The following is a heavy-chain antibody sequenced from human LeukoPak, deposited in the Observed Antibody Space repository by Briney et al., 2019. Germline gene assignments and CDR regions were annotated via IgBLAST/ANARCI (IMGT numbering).Heavy chain of an antibody. D-gene: IGHD3-10*01. CDR2: ISAYNGNT. Sequence: ASVKVSCKGSGYTFSGYYMHWVRQAPGQGLEWMGWISAYNGNTNYAQKLQGRVTMTTDTSTSTAYMELRSLRSDDTAVYYCARDPGGLWFGELFTIDYWGQGTLVTVSS. V-gene: IGHV1-18*04. CDR3: ARDPGGLWFGELFTIDY. J-gene: IGHJ4*02. CDR1: GYTFSGYY.